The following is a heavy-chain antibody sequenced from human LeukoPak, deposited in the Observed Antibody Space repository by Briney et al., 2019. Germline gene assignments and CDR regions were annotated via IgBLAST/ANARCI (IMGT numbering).Heavy chain of an antibody. D-gene: IGHD6-19*01. Sequence: GRSLRLSCAASGFTFDDYAMHWVRQAPGKGLEWVSGINWNGGSTGYGDSVKGRFTISRDNAKNSLYLQMNSLRAEDTALYYCARMAGAGCYFYMDVWGKGTTVTVSS. CDR3: ARMAGAGCYFYMDV. CDR2: INWNGGST. CDR1: GFTFDDYA. J-gene: IGHJ6*03. V-gene: IGHV3-20*04.